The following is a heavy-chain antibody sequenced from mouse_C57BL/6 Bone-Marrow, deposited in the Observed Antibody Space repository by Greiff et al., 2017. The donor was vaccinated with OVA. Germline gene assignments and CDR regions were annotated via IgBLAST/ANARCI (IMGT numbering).Heavy chain of an antibody. Sequence: VQLQQSGPGLAKPSQPLSLTCSVTGYSITSDYWNWIRKFPGNKLEYMGYISYSGSTYYNPSLKSRISITRDTSKNQYYLQLNSVTTEDTATYYCARRSYDGYYGWYFDVWGTGTTVTVSS. J-gene: IGHJ1*03. CDR2: ISYSGST. D-gene: IGHD2-3*01. CDR1: GYSITSDY. V-gene: IGHV3-8*01. CDR3: ARRSYDGYYGWYFDV.